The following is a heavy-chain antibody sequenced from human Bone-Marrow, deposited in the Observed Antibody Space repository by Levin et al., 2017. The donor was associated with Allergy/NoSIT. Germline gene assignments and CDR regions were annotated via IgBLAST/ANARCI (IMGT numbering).Heavy chain of an antibody. V-gene: IGHV5-51*01. J-gene: IGHJ4*02. Sequence: GESLKISCKGSGYSFRAYWIAWVRQMSGKGLEWMGIINPIDSDTKYSPSFQGQVTISADKSTSTAYLQWSSLKASDTAIYFCARGRGGATPFYYFDYWGQGTLVTVSS. CDR2: INPIDSDT. CDR1: GYSFRAYW. CDR3: ARGRGGATPFYYFDY. D-gene: IGHD1-26*01.